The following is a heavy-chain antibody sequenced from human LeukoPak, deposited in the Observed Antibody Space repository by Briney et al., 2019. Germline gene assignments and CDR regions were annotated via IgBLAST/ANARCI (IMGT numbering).Heavy chain of an antibody. CDR1: GFTFSSYG. J-gene: IGHJ4*02. CDR3: AKDDSSGCIDY. CDR2: ISYDGSNK. D-gene: IGHD6-19*01. V-gene: IGHV3-30*18. Sequence: GGSLRLSCAASGFTFSSYGMHWVRQAPGKGLEWVAVISYDGSNKYYADSVKGRFTISRDNAKNSLYLQMNSLRAEDTALYYCAKDDSSGCIDYWGQGTLVTVSS.